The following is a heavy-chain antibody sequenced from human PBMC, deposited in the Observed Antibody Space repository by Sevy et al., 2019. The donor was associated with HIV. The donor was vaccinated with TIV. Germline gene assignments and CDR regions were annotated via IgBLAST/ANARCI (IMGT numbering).Heavy chain of an antibody. V-gene: IGHV1-69*13. CDR2: IIPIFGRG. CDR3: VRDANYDSESSGYPFDD. J-gene: IGHJ4*02. D-gene: IGHD3-22*01. Sequence: ASVKVSCKTSGGTFSRHAISWVRQAPGQGLEWMGGIIPIFGRGNYAQQFQGRVTITADESTGTAYMEVRRLRSDDTAVYYCVRDANYDSESSGYPFDDWGQGTLVTVSS. CDR1: GGTFSRHA.